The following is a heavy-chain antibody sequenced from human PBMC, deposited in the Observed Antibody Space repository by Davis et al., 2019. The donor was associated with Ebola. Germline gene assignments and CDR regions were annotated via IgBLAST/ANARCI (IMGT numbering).Heavy chain of an antibody. CDR1: GGTFSSYA. V-gene: IGHV1-69*05. CDR3: ARDALRGFDY. D-gene: IGHD3-10*01. J-gene: IGHJ4*02. Sequence: SVKVSCKASGGTFSSYAISWVRQAPGQGLEWMGGIIPIFGTANYAQKLQGRVTMTTDTSTSTAYMELRSLRSDDTAVYYCARDALRGFDYWGQGTLVTVSS. CDR2: IIPIFGTA.